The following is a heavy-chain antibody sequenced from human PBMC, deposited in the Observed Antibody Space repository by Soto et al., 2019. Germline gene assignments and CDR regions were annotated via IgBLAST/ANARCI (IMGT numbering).Heavy chain of an antibody. CDR1: GGSVSSGSYY. CDR2: IYYSGST. D-gene: IGHD6-13*01. J-gene: IGHJ6*02. Sequence: ETLSLTCTVSGGSVSSGSYYWSWIRQPPGKGLEWIGYIYYSGSTNYNPSLKSRVTISVDTSKNQFSLKLSSVTAADTAVYYCARDEVAAAGTDYYYYGMDVWGQGTTVTVSS. CDR3: ARDEVAAAGTDYYYYGMDV. V-gene: IGHV4-61*01.